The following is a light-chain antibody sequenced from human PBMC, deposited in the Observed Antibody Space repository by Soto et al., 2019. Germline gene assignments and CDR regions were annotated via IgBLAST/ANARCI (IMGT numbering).Light chain of an antibody. CDR1: SSDVGGYNY. CDR3: SSYTSISTYV. J-gene: IGLJ1*01. V-gene: IGLV2-14*01. Sequence: QSVLTQPASVSGSPGQSITISCTGTSSDVGGYNYVSWYQQHPGKAPKLMIYDVSNRPSGVSNRFSGSKSGNTASLTISGLQADVEADYYCSSYTSISTYVFGTGTKVTVL. CDR2: DVS.